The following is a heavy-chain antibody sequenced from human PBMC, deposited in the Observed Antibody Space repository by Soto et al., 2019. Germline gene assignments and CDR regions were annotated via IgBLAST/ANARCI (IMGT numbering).Heavy chain of an antibody. V-gene: IGHV1-69*06. CDR1: GGTFSSYA. J-gene: IGHJ4*02. D-gene: IGHD3-10*01. Sequence: SVKVSCKASGGTFSSYAISWVRQAPGQGLEWMGGIIPIFGTANYAQKFQGRVTISVDKSKNQFSLKLSSVTAADTAVYYCARASMVRGASPDYWGQGTQVTVSS. CDR2: IIPIFGTA. CDR3: ARASMVRGASPDY.